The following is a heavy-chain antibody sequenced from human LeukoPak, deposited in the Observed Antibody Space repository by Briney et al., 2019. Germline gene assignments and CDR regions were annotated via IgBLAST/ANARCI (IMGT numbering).Heavy chain of an antibody. J-gene: IGHJ4*02. V-gene: IGHV3-23*01. CDR1: GFTFSSYA. CDR3: AKDIGLTGVLY. D-gene: IGHD2-15*01. CDR2: ISGSGGST. Sequence: GGSLRLSCAASGFTFSSYAMSWVRQAPGKGLEWVSAISGSGGSTYCADSVKGRFTISRDNSKNTLYLQMNSLRAEDTAVYYCAKDIGLTGVLYWGQGTLVTVSS.